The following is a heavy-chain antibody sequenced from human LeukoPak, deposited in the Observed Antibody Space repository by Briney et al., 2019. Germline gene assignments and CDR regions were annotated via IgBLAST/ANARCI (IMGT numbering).Heavy chain of an antibody. Sequence: GGSLRLSCAASGFTFSNYWMHWVRQAPGKGLVWVSRINSDGSSRNYADSVKGRFTISRGNAKNTLYLQMNSLRAEDTAVYYCASASSHRIAAGGDYWGQGTLVAVSS. CDR3: ASASSHRIAAGGDY. CDR1: GFTFSNYW. J-gene: IGHJ4*02. D-gene: IGHD6-13*01. CDR2: INSDGSSR. V-gene: IGHV3-74*01.